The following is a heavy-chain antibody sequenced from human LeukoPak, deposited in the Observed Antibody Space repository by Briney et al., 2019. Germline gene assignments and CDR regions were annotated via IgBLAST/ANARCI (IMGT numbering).Heavy chain of an antibody. J-gene: IGHJ4*02. D-gene: IGHD5-18*01. CDR2: IKQDGSEK. CDR3: ARDGSGYSYGYVY. CDR1: GFTFSSYW. V-gene: IGHV3-7*01. Sequence: GGSLKLSCAASGFTFSSYWMTWVRQAPGKGLEWVANIKQDGSEKYYMDSVKGRFTISRDNAKNSLYLQMNSLRAEDTAVYYCARDGSGYSYGYVYWGQGTLVTVSS.